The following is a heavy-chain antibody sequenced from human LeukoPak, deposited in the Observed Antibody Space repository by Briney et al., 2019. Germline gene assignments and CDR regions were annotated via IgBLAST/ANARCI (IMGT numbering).Heavy chain of an antibody. CDR1: GGSSSSDY. CDR2: IYYSGST. CDR3: ATSYGDILTGYMDY. J-gene: IGHJ4*02. V-gene: IGHV4-59*01. D-gene: IGHD3-9*01. Sequence: SETLSLTCTVSGGSSSSDYWSWIRQPPGKGLEWIGYIYYSGSTNYNPSLKSRVTISVDTSKNQFSLKLSSVTAEDTAVYYCATSYGDILTGYMDYWGQGTLVTVSS.